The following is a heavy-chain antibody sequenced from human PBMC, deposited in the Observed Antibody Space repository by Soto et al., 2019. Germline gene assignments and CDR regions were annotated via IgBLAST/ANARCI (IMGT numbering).Heavy chain of an antibody. CDR3: ARFFRDYYDSSGYIWY. Sequence: GESLKISCKGSGYSFTSYWIGCVRQMPGKGLEWMGIIYPGDSDTRYSPSFQGQVTISADKSISTAYLQWSSLKASDTAMYYCARFFRDYYDSSGYIWYWGQGTLVTVSS. CDR1: GYSFTSYW. D-gene: IGHD3-22*01. V-gene: IGHV5-51*01. J-gene: IGHJ4*02. CDR2: IYPGDSDT.